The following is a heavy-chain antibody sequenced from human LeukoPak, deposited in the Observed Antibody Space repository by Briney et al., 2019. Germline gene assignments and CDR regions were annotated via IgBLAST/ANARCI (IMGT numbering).Heavy chain of an antibody. CDR1: GGTFSSYA. J-gene: IGHJ2*01. CDR3: ARDEGAVAGDTPFDL. Sequence: SVKVSCKASGGTFSSYAISWVRQAPGQGLEWMGGIIPIFGTASYAQKFQGRVTITADESTSTAYMELSSLRSEDTAVYYCARDEGAVAGDTPFDLWGRGTLVTVSS. D-gene: IGHD6-19*01. V-gene: IGHV1-69*13. CDR2: IIPIFGTA.